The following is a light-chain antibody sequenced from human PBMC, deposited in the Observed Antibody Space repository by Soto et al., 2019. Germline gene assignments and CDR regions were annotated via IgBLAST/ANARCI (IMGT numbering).Light chain of an antibody. J-gene: IGKJ3*01. CDR1: HNISRW. V-gene: IGKV1-5*01. Sequence: IQMTQSPSTLSESVGDRVTFTCRASHNISRWLAWYQQKPGKAPNPLIFDASAWESGVPSRFSGSGSGTEVTLTINSLQPDDYGTYYCQQYHSYIFTFGPGTKVDIK. CDR3: QQYHSYIFT. CDR2: DAS.